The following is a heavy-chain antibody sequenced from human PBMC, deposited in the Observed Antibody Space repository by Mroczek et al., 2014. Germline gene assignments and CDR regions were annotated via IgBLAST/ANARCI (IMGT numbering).Heavy chain of an antibody. Sequence: VQLVQSGGGLVQPGGSLRLSCAASGFTFSSYAMSWVRQAPGKGLEWVSAISGSGGSTYYADSVKGRFTISRDNSKNTLYLQMNSLRAEDTAVYYCAKDFLRSGGITIFGVVGYWGQGTLVTVSS. D-gene: IGHD3-3*01. J-gene: IGHJ4*02. V-gene: IGHV3-23*04. CDR2: ISGSGGST. CDR1: GFTFSSYA. CDR3: AKDFLRSGGITIFGVVGY.